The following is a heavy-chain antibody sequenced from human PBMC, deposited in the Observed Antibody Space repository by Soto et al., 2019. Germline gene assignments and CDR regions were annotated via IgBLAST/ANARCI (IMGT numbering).Heavy chain of an antibody. V-gene: IGHV5-51*01. CDR3: AKWPVGASRNWFDP. Sequence: CKGFGYSFTSNWIGWVRQMPGNGLEWMGIIHPGDSSTRYSPSFQGQVTISADKSISTAYLQWSSLKASDTAMYYCAKWPVGASRNWFDPWGQGTLVTVSS. D-gene: IGHD1-26*01. CDR2: IHPGDSST. J-gene: IGHJ5*02. CDR1: GYSFTSNW.